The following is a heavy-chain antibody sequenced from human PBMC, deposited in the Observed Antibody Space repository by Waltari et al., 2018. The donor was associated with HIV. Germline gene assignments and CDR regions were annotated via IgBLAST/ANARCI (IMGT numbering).Heavy chain of an antibody. CDR2: VNPYSGNT. CDR3: ARGAPGHYCSGGSCPYFDY. Sequence: QVQLVQSGAEVRKPGASVKVSCKASGYTFTSCDVNWVRQAPGQGLEWMGWVNPYSGNTGCAKNFQGSGTMTRNTSISTAYMGLSGLRSEDTAVYYCARGAPGHYCSGGSCPYFDYWGQGSLVTVSS. CDR1: GYTFTSCD. J-gene: IGHJ4*02. V-gene: IGHV1-8*02. D-gene: IGHD2-15*01.